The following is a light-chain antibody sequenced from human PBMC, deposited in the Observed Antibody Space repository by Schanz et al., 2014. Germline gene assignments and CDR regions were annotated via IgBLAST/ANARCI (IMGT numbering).Light chain of an antibody. CDR1: QSVSSN. Sequence: EIVMTQSPATLSVSPGERATLSCRASQSVSSNLAWYQQKPGQAPRLLIYGASTSATGIPARFSGSGSGTEFTLTISSLQSEDFAVYYCQQYETSPATFGQGTKVHIK. V-gene: IGKV3-15*01. CDR2: GAS. J-gene: IGKJ1*01. CDR3: QQYETSPAT.